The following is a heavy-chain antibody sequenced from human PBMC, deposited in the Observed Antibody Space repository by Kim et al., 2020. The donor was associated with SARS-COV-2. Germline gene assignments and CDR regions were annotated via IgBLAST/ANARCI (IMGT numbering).Heavy chain of an antibody. D-gene: IGHD4-17*01. CDR3: ARDFTDYEYGDSYYYYGMDV. CDR2: IWYDGSNK. V-gene: IGHV3-33*08. CDR1: GFTFSSYG. J-gene: IGHJ6*02. Sequence: GGSLRLSCAASGFTFSSYGMHWVRQAPGKGLEWVAVIWYDGSNKYYADSVKGRFTISRDNSKNTLYLQMNSLRAEDTAVYYCARDFTDYEYGDSYYYYGMDVWGQGTTVTVSS.